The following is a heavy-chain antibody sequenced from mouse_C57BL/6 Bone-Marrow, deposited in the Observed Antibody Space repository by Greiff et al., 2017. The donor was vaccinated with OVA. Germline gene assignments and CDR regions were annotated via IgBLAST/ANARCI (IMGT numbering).Heavy chain of an antibody. J-gene: IGHJ2*01. Sequence: QVQLKESGAELARPGASVKLSCKASGYTFTSYGISWVKQRTGQGLEWIGEIYPRSGNTYYNEKFKGKATLTADKSSSTAYMKLRSLTTEDSAVYFCARDWDQGNYWGQGTTLTVSS. D-gene: IGHD4-1*01. CDR3: ARDWDQGNY. V-gene: IGHV1-81*01. CDR2: IYPRSGNT. CDR1: GYTFTSYG.